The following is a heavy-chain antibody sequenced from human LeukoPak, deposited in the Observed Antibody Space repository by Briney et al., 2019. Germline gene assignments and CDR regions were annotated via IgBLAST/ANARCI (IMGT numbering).Heavy chain of an antibody. V-gene: IGHV4-39*01. J-gene: IGHJ5*02. CDR3: ARVSGVAGTVWFDP. CDR1: GGSISTSYY. D-gene: IGHD6-19*01. CDR2: IYYSGST. Sequence: PSETLSLTCTVSGGSISTSYYWGWIRQPPGKGLEWIGSIYYSGSTYYNPSLKSRVTISVDTSKNQFSLKLSSVTAADTAVYYCARVSGVAGTVWFDPWGQGTLVTVSS.